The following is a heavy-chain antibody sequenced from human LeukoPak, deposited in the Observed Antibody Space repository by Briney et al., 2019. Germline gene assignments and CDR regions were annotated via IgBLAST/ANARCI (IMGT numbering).Heavy chain of an antibody. Sequence: SETLSLTCTVSGGSISSYYWSWIRQPPGKGLEWIGYIYYSGSTNYNPSLKSRVTISVDTSKNQFSLKLSSVTAADTAVYYCAREAYYYDSSGYYPPAEGAFDIWGQGTVVTVSS. CDR3: AREAYYYDSSGYYPPAEGAFDI. D-gene: IGHD3-22*01. CDR2: IYYSGST. V-gene: IGHV4-59*01. J-gene: IGHJ3*02. CDR1: GGSISSYY.